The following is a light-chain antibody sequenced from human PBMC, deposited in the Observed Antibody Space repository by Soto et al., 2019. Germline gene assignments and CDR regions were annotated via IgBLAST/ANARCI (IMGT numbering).Light chain of an antibody. CDR3: TSYTSSSTLDV. V-gene: IGLV2-14*01. J-gene: IGLJ1*01. Sequence: QSALIQPASVSGSPGQSITISCTGTSSDVGGYNYVSWYQQHPGKAPKLMIYEVSNRPLGVSNRFSGSKSGNTASLTISGLQAEDEADYYCTSYTSSSTLDVFGTGTKLTVL. CDR2: EVS. CDR1: SSDVGGYNY.